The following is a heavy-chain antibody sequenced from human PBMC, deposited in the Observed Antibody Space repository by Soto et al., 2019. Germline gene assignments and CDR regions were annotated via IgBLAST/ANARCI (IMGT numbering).Heavy chain of an antibody. D-gene: IGHD4-17*01. CDR1: GGSFSGYY. CDR2: INHSGST. V-gene: IGHV4-34*01. Sequence: QVQLQQWGAGLLKPSETLSLTCAVYGGSFSGYYWSWIRQPPGKGLEWIGEINHSGSTNYNPSLKIRVTISVDTSKTQCSLKLSSVTAADTAVYYCAREYGDYGVIDYWGQGTLVTVSS. CDR3: AREYGDYGVIDY. J-gene: IGHJ4*02.